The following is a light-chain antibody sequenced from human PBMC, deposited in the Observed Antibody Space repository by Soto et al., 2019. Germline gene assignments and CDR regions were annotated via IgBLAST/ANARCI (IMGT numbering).Light chain of an antibody. CDR1: QSLVRSDGNAY. J-gene: IGKJ5*01. CDR3: MQVAQLRT. CDR2: KVS. V-gene: IGKV2-24*01. Sequence: DIVMTQTPLSLPVTLGQPVSISCKSSQSLVRSDGNAYLNWLHQRPGQPLRLLIYKVSNRFTTVPDRFSGSGAGTDFTLHISRVEAEDVGIYFCMQVAQLRTFGQGTRLEIK.